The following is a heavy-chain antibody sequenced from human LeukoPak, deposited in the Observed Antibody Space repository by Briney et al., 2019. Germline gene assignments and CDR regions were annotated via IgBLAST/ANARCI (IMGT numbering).Heavy chain of an antibody. Sequence: GASVKVSCKTSGYTFTIYYLHWVRQAPGQGLEWMGIINPTGGTTIYAQKFQGRVTITADESTSTAYMELSSLRSEDTAVYYCARALRDDSSGYYCDYWGQGTLVTVSS. CDR1: GYTFTIYY. V-gene: IGHV1-46*01. D-gene: IGHD3-22*01. CDR3: ARALRDDSSGYYCDY. CDR2: INPTGGTT. J-gene: IGHJ4*02.